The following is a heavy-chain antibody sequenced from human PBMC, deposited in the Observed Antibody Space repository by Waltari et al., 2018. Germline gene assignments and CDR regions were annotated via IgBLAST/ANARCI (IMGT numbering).Heavy chain of an antibody. D-gene: IGHD3-10*01. CDR3: ASREDYYGSGSYDY. V-gene: IGHV4-38-2*01. CDR1: GYSISSGYY. CDR2: IYHSGST. Sequence: QVQLQESGPGLVKPSETLSLTCAVSGYSISSGYYWGCIRQPPGKGLEWIGSIYHSGSTYYNPSLKSRVTISVDTSKNQFSLKLSSVTAADTAVYYCASREDYYGSGSYDYWGQGTLVTVSS. J-gene: IGHJ4*02.